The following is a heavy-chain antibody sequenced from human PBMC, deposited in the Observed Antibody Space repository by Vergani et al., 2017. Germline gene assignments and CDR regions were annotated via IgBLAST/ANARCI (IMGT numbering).Heavy chain of an antibody. Sequence: EVQLVESGGGVVQPGGSLRLSCAASGFTFDDYAMHWVRQAPGKGLEWVSLISGDGGSTYYADSVKGRFTISRDNSKNSLYLQMNSLRTEDTPLYYCAKVSDSGWYSGDYWGQGTLVTVSS. V-gene: IGHV3-43*02. CDR3: AKVSDSGWYSGDY. J-gene: IGHJ4*02. CDR2: ISGDGGST. D-gene: IGHD6-19*01. CDR1: GFTFDDYA.